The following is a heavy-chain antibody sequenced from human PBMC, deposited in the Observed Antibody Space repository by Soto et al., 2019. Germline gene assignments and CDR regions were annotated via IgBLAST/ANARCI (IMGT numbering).Heavy chain of an antibody. CDR3: AGALRYFDWLAPNYYYGMDV. J-gene: IGHJ6*02. CDR1: GGTFSSYA. D-gene: IGHD3-9*01. V-gene: IGHV1-69*13. Sequence: GASVKVSFKACGGTFSSYAISWLRQAPGQGLEWMGGIIPIFGTANYAQKFQGRVTITADESTSTAYMELSSLRSEDTAVYYCAGALRYFDWLAPNYYYGMDVWGQGTTVTVSS. CDR2: IIPIFGTA.